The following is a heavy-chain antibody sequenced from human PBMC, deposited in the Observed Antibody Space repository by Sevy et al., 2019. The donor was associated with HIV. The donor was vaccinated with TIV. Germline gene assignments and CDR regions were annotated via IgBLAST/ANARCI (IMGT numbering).Heavy chain of an antibody. V-gene: IGHV1-69*13. Sequence: ASVKVSCKASGGTFSSYAISWVRQAPGQGLEWMGGIIPIFGTANDAQKFQGRVTITADESTSTAYMELSSLRSEDTAVSYYARGNYSNYVFDPWGQGTLVTVSS. J-gene: IGHJ5*02. D-gene: IGHD4-4*01. CDR3: ARGNYSNYVFDP. CDR2: IIPIFGTA. CDR1: GGTFSSYA.